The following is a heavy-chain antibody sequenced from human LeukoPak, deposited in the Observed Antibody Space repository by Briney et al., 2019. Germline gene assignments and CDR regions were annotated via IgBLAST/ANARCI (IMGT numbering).Heavy chain of an antibody. V-gene: IGHV4-59*01. D-gene: IGHD2-15*01. CDR3: ARVLESGLLPGAFDI. CDR1: GGSISSYY. CDR2: IYYSGST. Sequence: TSETLSLTCTVSGGSISSYYWSWIRQPPGKGLEWIGYIYYSGSTNYNPSLKSRVTISVDTSKNQFSLKLSSVTAADTAVYYCARVLESGLLPGAFDIWGQGTMVTVSS. J-gene: IGHJ3*02.